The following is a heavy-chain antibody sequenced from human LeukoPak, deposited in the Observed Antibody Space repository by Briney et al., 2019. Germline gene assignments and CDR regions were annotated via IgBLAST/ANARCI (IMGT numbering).Heavy chain of an antibody. CDR3: ARYGNNWSFDY. V-gene: IGHV4-59*08. D-gene: IGHD1-1*01. CDR2: IYSSGST. CDR1: GGSLSSYY. J-gene: IGHJ4*02. Sequence: PSETLSLTRTVSGGSLSSYYWSWIRQPPGRGLEWIGYIYSSGSTDYNPSLKSRVTISVDTSKHHFSLKLSSVNAADTAVYYCARYGNNWSFDYWGQGTLVTVSS.